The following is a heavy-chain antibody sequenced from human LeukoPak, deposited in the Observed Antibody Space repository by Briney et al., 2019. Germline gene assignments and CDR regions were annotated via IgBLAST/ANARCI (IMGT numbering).Heavy chain of an antibody. CDR1: GGSISSSNW. V-gene: IGHV4-4*02. Sequence: SGTLSLTCAVSGGSISSSNWWSWVRQPPGKGLEWIGEIYHSGSTNYNPSLKSRVTISVDKPKNQFSLKLSSVTAADTAVYYCARQVGGSYDFDYWGQGTLVTVSS. J-gene: IGHJ4*02. CDR3: ARQVGGSYDFDY. CDR2: IYHSGST. D-gene: IGHD1-26*01.